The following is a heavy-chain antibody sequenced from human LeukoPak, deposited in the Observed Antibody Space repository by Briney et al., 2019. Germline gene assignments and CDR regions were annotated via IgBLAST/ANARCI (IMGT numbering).Heavy chain of an antibody. J-gene: IGHJ6*02. CDR3: ARGPLVATVTTFYCYGMDV. CDR2: IYSGGST. Sequence: GGSLRLSCAASGFTFSSNYMSWVRQAPGKGLEWVSVIYSGGSTYYADSVKGRFTISRDNSKNTLYLQMNSLRAEDTAVYYCARGPLVATVTTFYCYGMDVWGQGTTVTVSS. D-gene: IGHD4-17*01. V-gene: IGHV3-53*01. CDR1: GFTFSSNY.